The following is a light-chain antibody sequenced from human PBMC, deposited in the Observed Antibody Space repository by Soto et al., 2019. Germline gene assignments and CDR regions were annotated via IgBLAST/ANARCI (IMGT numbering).Light chain of an antibody. J-gene: IGKJ2*01. V-gene: IGKV3-20*01. CDR2: GAS. Sequence: EIVLTQSPGTLSLSPGERATLSCRASQSVRSSYLAWFQQKPGQAPRLLIYGASSRATGIPDRFSGSESGTDFTLTISRLEPEDFAVYYCQQYGSTPKTFGQGTKLGIK. CDR1: QSVRSSY. CDR3: QQYGSTPKT.